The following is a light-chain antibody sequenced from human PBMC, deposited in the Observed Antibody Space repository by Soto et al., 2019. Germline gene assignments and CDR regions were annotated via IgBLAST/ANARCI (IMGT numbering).Light chain of an antibody. CDR3: SSYTSSSTWV. J-gene: IGLJ3*02. V-gene: IGLV2-14*01. CDR2: EVS. CDR1: SSDVGGYNY. Sequence: QSVLTQPASVSGSPGQSITIPRTGTSSDVGGYNYVSWYQQHPGKAPKLMIYEVSNRPSGVSNRFSGSKSGNTASLTISGLQAEDEADYYCSSYTSSSTWVFGGGTKLTVL.